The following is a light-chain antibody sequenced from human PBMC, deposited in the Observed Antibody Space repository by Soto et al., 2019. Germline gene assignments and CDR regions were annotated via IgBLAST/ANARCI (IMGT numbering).Light chain of an antibody. CDR3: QQYGSSRT. Sequence: EIVLTQSPGTLSLSPGERATLSCRASQSVSSTYLAWYQQKPGQAPRLLIYGAFSRATGIPDRFSGSGSGTDFTLTISRLVPEDFAVYSCQQYGSSRTFGQGTKVAIK. V-gene: IGKV3-20*01. CDR1: QSVSSTY. CDR2: GAF. J-gene: IGKJ1*01.